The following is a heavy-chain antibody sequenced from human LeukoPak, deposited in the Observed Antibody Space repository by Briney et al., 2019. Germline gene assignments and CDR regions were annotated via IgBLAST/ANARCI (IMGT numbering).Heavy chain of an antibody. CDR1: GGSISSGGYY. CDR2: IYHSGST. V-gene: IGHV4-30-2*02. Sequence: PSQTLSLTCTVSGGSISSGGYYWSCIRQPPGKGLECIGYIYHSGSTYYNPSLKSRVTISVDTSKNQFSLKLSSVTAADTAVYYCARGYSSGWYYFDYWGQGTLVTVSS. D-gene: IGHD6-19*01. CDR3: ARGYSSGWYYFDY. J-gene: IGHJ4*02.